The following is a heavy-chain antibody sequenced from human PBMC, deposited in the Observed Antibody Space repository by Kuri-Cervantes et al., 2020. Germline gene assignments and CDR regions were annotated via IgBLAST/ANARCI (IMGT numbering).Heavy chain of an antibody. J-gene: IGHJ5*02. CDR2: IYYSGST. Sequence: SETLSLTCTVSGGSISSGDYYWSWIRQPPGKGLEWIGYIYYSGSTYYNPSLKSRVTISVDTSKNQFSLKLTSVTAADTAVYYCAGAVLRYFAGFDPWGQGTLVTVSS. V-gene: IGHV4-30-4*01. CDR3: AGAVLRYFAGFDP. CDR1: GGSISSGDYY. D-gene: IGHD3-9*01.